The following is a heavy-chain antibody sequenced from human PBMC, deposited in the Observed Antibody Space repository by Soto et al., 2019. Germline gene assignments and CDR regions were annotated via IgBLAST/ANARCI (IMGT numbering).Heavy chain of an antibody. Sequence: ASVKVSCKASRYTLNTYYMHGVRQAPGQGPEWMGIINPRGGSTTYAQNFQDRVTMTRDTSSSTVYMELSSLRSEDTAVYYCARGGGFSPYYYNLDVWGQGTTVTVSS. J-gene: IGHJ6*02. D-gene: IGHD2-15*01. V-gene: IGHV1-46*02. CDR3: ARGGGFSPYYYNLDV. CDR1: RYTLNTYY. CDR2: INPRGGST.